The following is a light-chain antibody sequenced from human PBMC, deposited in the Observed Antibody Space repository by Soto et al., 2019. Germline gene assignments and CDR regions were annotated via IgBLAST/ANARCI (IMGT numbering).Light chain of an antibody. V-gene: IGLV2-14*01. CDR2: DVS. CDR1: SSDVGGYNY. J-gene: IGLJ1*01. CDR3: SSFSSSSTLV. Sequence: QSVLTQPASVSGSPGQSITISCTGTSSDVGGYNYVSWYQQHPGKAPTLMIYDVSNRPSGVSSRFSGSKSGITASLTISGLHAEDEADYDGSSFSSSSTLVFGTGTKVTVL.